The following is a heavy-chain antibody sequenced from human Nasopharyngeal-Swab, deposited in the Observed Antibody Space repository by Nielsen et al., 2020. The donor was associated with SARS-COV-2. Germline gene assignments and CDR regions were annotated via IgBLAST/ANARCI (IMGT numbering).Heavy chain of an antibody. Sequence: SETLSLTCAVYGGSSSGYYWSWIRQPPGKGLEWIGEINHSGSTNYNPSLKSRVTISVDTSKNQFSLKLSSVTAADTAVYYCARGVRLTRITMVRGPIESVYGMDVWGQGTTVTVPS. CDR1: GGSSSGYY. V-gene: IGHV4-34*01. J-gene: IGHJ6*02. CDR3: ARGVRLTRITMVRGPIESVYGMDV. D-gene: IGHD3-10*01. CDR2: INHSGST.